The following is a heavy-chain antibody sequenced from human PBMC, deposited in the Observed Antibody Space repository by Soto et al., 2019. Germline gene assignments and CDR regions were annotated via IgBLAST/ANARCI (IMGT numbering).Heavy chain of an antibody. CDR3: AGDYGSGSYRFDY. Sequence: PSETLSLTCTVSGGSFSSYSWSWIRQPPGKGLEWIGYVYYSGSTTYNPSLRSRVTMSIDTSKNQVSLKLSSVTAADTGVYYCAGDYGSGSYRFDYWGHGTLVTVSS. CDR1: GGSFSSYS. D-gene: IGHD3-10*01. J-gene: IGHJ4*01. V-gene: IGHV4-59*01. CDR2: VYYSGST.